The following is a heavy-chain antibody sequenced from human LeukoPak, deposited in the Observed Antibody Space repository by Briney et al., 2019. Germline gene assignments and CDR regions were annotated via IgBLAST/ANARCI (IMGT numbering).Heavy chain of an antibody. CDR3: ARSIAGY. CDR2: ISSSSGTT. Sequence: PGGSLRLSCAASGVTFSSYSMNWVRQAPGKGLEWVSYISSSSGTTYYADSVKGRFTISRDNAKNSLYLQMNRLRAEDTAVYYCARSIAGYWGQGTLVTVSS. V-gene: IGHV3-48*01. J-gene: IGHJ4*02. CDR1: GVTFSSYS. D-gene: IGHD6-6*01.